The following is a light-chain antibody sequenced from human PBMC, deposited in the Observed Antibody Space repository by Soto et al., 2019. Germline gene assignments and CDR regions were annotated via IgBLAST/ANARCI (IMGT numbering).Light chain of an antibody. J-gene: IGKJ4*01. Sequence: DIQMTQSPASLSASVGDRVTITCRASQGINNYVAWFQQKPGQAPKSLIYAASSLQSGAPSKFSRSGSGTYLTLTISTLPPEDSATYYCPQYNSYPLTFGGGTRVEI. CDR3: PQYNSYPLT. CDR1: QGINNY. V-gene: IGKV1-16*02. CDR2: AAS.